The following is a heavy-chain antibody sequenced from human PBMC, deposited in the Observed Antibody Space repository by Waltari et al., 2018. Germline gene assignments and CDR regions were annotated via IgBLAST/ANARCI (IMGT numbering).Heavy chain of an antibody. CDR3: ARPYCSGGSCYDYYYGMDV. J-gene: IGHJ6*02. V-gene: IGHV1-69*08. D-gene: IGHD2-15*01. CDR2: ILPSLGTA. CDR1: GGTFSSYA. Sequence: QVQLVQSGAEVKKPVSSVKVSCKDSGGTFSSYAISWVRQAPGQGLEWMGRILPSLGTANDAQKFQGRVTITADKATSTAYMELSSLRSEDTAVYYCARPYCSGGSCYDYYYGMDVWGQGTTVTVSS.